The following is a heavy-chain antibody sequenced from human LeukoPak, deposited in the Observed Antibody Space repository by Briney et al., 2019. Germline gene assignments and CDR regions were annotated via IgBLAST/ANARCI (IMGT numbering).Heavy chain of an antibody. J-gene: IGHJ3*02. CDR3: ARWTSYYYDSRLAFDI. Sequence: SRTLSLTCTVSGGSISSGGYYWSWIRQYPGKGLEWIGYIYYSGSTYYNPSLKSRVTISVDTSKNQFSLKLSSVTAADTAVYYCARWTSYYYDSRLAFDIWGQGTMVTVSS. V-gene: IGHV4-31*03. D-gene: IGHD3-22*01. CDR2: IYYSGST. CDR1: GGSISSGGYY.